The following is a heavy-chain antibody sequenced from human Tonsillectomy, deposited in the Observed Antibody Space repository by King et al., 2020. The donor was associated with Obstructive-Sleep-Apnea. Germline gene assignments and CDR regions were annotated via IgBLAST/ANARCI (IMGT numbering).Heavy chain of an antibody. Sequence: QLVQSGAEVKKPVESLRISCTGSGYSFTSYWISWVRQMPGKGLVWMGRIDPSDSYTNSTPSFQGHVTTSADKSLSTAYLQWSSLKASDTATYYCAREGGIPWYFDLWGRGTLVTGPS. J-gene: IGHJ2*01. V-gene: IGHV5-10-1*01. CDR1: GYSFTSYW. D-gene: IGHD1-26*01. CDR3: AREGGIPWYFDL. CDR2: IDPSDSYT.